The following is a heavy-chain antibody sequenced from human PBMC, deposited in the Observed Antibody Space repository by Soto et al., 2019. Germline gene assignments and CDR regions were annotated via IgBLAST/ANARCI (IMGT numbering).Heavy chain of an antibody. CDR2: IIPIFGTA. V-gene: IGHV1-69*13. J-gene: IGHJ5*02. CDR3: AREPRTVVTSPWWFDP. Sequence: GASVKVSCKASGGTFSSYAISWVRQAPGQGLEWMGGIIPIFGTANYAQKFQGRVTITADESTSTAYMELSSLRSEDTAVYYCAREPRTVVTSPWWFDPWGQGTLVTVSS. D-gene: IGHD2-21*02. CDR1: GGTFSSYA.